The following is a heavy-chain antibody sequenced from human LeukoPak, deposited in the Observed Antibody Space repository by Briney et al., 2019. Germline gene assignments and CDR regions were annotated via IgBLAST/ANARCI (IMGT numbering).Heavy chain of an antibody. V-gene: IGHV1-18*01. Sequence: ASVKVSCKASGCTFTSYGISWVRQAPGQGLEWMGWISAYNGNTNYAQKLQGRVTMTTDTSTSTAYMELRSLRSDDAAVYYCARVGRYCSSTSCHDRRRLNWFDPWGQGTLVTVSS. CDR3: ARVGRYCSSTSCHDRRRLNWFDP. D-gene: IGHD2-2*01. J-gene: IGHJ5*02. CDR1: GCTFTSYG. CDR2: ISAYNGNT.